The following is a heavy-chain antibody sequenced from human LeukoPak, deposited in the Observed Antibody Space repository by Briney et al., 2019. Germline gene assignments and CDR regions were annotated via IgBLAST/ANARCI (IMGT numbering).Heavy chain of an antibody. CDR1: GFTFSSYA. D-gene: IGHD1-1*01. CDR2: ISGSGGST. CDR3: AKASFHLEY. J-gene: IGHJ4*02. Sequence: GGSLRLSCAASGFTFSSYAMSWVRQARGKGLEWVSAISGSGGSTYYADSVKGRFTISRNNSQNTLYLHMNSLSDDDTALYYCAKASFHLEYWGQGTLVTVSS. V-gene: IGHV3-23*01.